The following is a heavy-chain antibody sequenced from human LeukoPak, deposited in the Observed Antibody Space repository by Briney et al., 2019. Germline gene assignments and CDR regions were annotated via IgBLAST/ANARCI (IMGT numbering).Heavy chain of an antibody. V-gene: IGHV3-23*01. CDR2: ISESGDAT. J-gene: IGHJ4*02. CDR3: AKDRDY. Sequence: GGSLRLSCAASGFTFSSCAMSWVRQAPGKGLEWVSAISESGDATYHADSVRGRFTISRDNSKNTLYLQMNRLRVDDTAIYYCAKDRDYWGQGTLVTVSS. CDR1: GFTFSSCA.